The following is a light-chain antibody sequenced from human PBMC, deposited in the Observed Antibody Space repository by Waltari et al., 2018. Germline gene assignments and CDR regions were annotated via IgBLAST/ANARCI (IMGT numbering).Light chain of an antibody. CDR1: SGLNVGTYT. CDR3: MIWHSSASV. Sequence: QAVLTQPSSLSASPGASASLTCTLRSGLNVGTYTIYWYRQKPGSPPQSLLRYKSDSDYQKVSGVPSHFSGSKDASANAGIFLISGLQSEDEADFYCMIWHSSASVFGGGTKLTVL. CDR2: YKSDSDY. J-gene: IGLJ3*02. V-gene: IGLV5-45*03.